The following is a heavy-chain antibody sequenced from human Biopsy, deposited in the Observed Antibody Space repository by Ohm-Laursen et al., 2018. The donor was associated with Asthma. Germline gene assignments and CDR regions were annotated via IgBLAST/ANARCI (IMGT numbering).Heavy chain of an antibody. Sequence: VASVKVSCKASGYTFTGYYMHWVRRAPGQGLEWMGRINPNSGGTNYAQKFQGRVTMTRDTSISTAYMELSRLRSDDTAVYYCARSFVLGIPDYWGQGTLVTVSS. CDR2: INPNSGGT. J-gene: IGHJ4*02. CDR1: GYTFTGYY. D-gene: IGHD2-21*01. V-gene: IGHV1-2*06. CDR3: ARSFVLGIPDY.